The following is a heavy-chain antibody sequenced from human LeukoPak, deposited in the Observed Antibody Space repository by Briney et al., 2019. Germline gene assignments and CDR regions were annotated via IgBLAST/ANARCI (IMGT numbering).Heavy chain of an antibody. CDR3: AKDMSSSWYMGRFDY. V-gene: IGHV3-23*01. J-gene: IGHJ4*02. CDR2: ISGRGDRT. Sequence: GGSLRLSCAASGFTFSSHALSWVRQAPGKGLEWVSGISGRGDRTYYKDSVKGRFTVSRDNSMNTLYLQMNSLRAEDTALYYCAKDMSSSWYMGRFDYWGQGTLVTVSS. CDR1: GFTFSSHA. D-gene: IGHD6-13*01.